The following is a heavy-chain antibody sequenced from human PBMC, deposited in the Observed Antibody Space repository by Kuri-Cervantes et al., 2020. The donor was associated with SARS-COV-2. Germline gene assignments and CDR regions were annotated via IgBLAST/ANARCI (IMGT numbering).Heavy chain of an antibody. CDR2: INYGGSS. V-gene: IGHV4-59*12. CDR3: ARLGSGWPGIDF. Sequence: SETLSLTCTVSGGSISSDYWSWIRQPPGKGLEWIGFINYGGSSNYNPSLKSRVSISVDTSKNQFSLRLSSVTAADTAVYYCARLGSGWPGIDFWGQGTLVTVSS. D-gene: IGHD6-19*01. J-gene: IGHJ4*02. CDR1: GGSISSDY.